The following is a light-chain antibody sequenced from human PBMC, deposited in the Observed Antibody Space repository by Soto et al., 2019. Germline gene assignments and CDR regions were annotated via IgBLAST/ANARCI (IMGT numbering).Light chain of an antibody. CDR1: QNINNY. CDR3: QQYEDLPT. V-gene: IGKV1-33*01. CDR2: DAS. Sequence: DIQMTQSPSSLSASVGDRVAITCQASQNINNYLNWYQQKPGRAPKLLIYDASNLEAGVPSRLRGSGSGTDFTFTISRLQPEDVATYYCQQYEDLPTFGQGTRLEI. J-gene: IGKJ5*01.